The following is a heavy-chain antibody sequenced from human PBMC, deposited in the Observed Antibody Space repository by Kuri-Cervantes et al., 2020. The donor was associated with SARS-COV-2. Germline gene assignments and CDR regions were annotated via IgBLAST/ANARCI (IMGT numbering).Heavy chain of an antibody. CDR2: ISSSSSYI. CDR3: ARCRGGYYESSGFYDGDDFDI. D-gene: IGHD3-22*01. V-gene: IGHV3-21*01. Sequence: GESLKISCAASGFTFSSYSMNWVRQAPGKGLEWVSSISSSSSYIYYADSVKGRFTISRDNAKNSLYLQMNSLRAEDTAVYYCARCRGGYYESSGFYDGDDFDIWGQGTMVTVSS. CDR1: GFTFSSYS. J-gene: IGHJ3*02.